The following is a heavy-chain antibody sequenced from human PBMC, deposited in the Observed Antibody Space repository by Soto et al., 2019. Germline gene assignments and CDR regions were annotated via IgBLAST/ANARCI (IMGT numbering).Heavy chain of an antibody. CDR2: IRSKPNNYAT. CDR3: TRWAYSYGWYFDY. Sequence: GGSLRLSCAASGFTFSGCAMHWVRQASGKGLEWLGRIRSKPNNYATEYAASVQGRFTISRDDSKNTAYLEMNSLKTEDTAVYYCTRWAYSYGWYFDYWGQGALVTVPQ. J-gene: IGHJ4*02. CDR1: GFTFSGCA. D-gene: IGHD6-19*01. V-gene: IGHV3-73*01.